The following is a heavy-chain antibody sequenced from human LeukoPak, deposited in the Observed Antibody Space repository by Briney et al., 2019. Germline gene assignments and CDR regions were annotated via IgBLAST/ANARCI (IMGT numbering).Heavy chain of an antibody. V-gene: IGHV4-59*01. CDR3: VRDGYNY. CDR1: GASMSYEY. Sequence: SETLSLTCSVSGASMSYEYWSWLRQPPGKGLEWIGYIYYSGTTNYNPSLKSRITISVDTSKRQFSLKLSSVTAADTAVYYCVRDGYNYWGQGTLVTVSS. J-gene: IGHJ4*02. CDR2: IYYSGTT. D-gene: IGHD5-24*01.